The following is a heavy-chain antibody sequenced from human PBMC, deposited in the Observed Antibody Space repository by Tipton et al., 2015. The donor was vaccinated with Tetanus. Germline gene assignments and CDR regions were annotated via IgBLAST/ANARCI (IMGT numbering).Heavy chain of an antibody. J-gene: IGHJ4*02. CDR2: IYYSGST. CDR1: GGSISSGGYY. V-gene: IGHV4-31*03. D-gene: IGHD1-26*01. CDR3: ARDQARGARGWNYFDY. Sequence: GLVKPTQTPSLTCTVSGGSISSGGYYWSWIRQHPGKGLEWIGDIYYSGSTYYNPSLKSRVTISVDTSKNQFSLQLNSVTAADAAVYYCARDQARGARGWNYFDYWGQGTLATVSS.